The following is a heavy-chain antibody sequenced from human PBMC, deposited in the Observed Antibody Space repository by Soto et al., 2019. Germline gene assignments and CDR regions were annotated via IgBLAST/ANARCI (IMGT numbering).Heavy chain of an antibody. CDR2: INSDASST. Sequence: EVQLVESGGGLVHPGGSLRLSCTASGFTFSTHWMHWVRQAPGKGLVWVSRINSDASSTDYADSVRGRFTISRDRAKNTLYLQMISLRAEDTAVYYCASGLVGHSSSWYDYWGQGTLVTVSS. CDR3: ASGLVGHSSSWYDY. V-gene: IGHV3-74*01. CDR1: GFTFSTHW. J-gene: IGHJ4*02. D-gene: IGHD6-13*01.